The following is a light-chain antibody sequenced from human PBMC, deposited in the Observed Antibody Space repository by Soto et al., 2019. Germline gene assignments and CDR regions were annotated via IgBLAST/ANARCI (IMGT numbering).Light chain of an antibody. Sequence: EIMLTQTPGALSLSPGERATLACRASQSVSSSYLAWYQQKPGQAPRLLIYGASSRATGIPDRFSGSGSGTDFTLTIGRLEPEDFAVYYCQHYGSSPRTFAQGTKVDI. CDR3: QHYGSSPRT. J-gene: IGKJ1*01. CDR2: GAS. V-gene: IGKV3-20*01. CDR1: QSVSSSY.